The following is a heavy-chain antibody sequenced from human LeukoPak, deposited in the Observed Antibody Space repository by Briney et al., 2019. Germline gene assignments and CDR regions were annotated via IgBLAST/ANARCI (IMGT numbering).Heavy chain of an antibody. CDR2: MNPNSGNT. J-gene: IGHJ4*02. CDR3: ARDRGTMIRGDHGVDF. CDR1: GYTFTSYD. D-gene: IGHD3-10*01. V-gene: IGHV1-8*03. Sequence: ASVKVSCKASGYTFTSYDINWVRQATGQGLEWMGWMNPNSGNTGYAQKFQGRVTITRNTSISTAYMELSSLRSEDTAVYYCARDRGTMIRGDHGVDFWGQGTLVTVSS.